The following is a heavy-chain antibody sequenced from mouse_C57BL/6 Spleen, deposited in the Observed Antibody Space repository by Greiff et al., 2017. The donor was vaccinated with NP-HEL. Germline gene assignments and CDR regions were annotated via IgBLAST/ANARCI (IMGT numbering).Heavy chain of an antibody. CDR3: ARSPSYYGSSHWYFDV. D-gene: IGHD1-1*01. J-gene: IGHJ1*03. CDR2: IDPEDGET. CDR1: GFNIKDYY. Sequence: VQLKESGAELVKPGASVKLSCTASGFNIKDYYMHWVKQRTEQGLEWIGRIDPEDGETKYAQKFQGTATITADPSSNTAYLQLSSLTSEDPAVYYCARSPSYYGSSHWYFDVWGTGTTVTVSS. V-gene: IGHV14-2*01.